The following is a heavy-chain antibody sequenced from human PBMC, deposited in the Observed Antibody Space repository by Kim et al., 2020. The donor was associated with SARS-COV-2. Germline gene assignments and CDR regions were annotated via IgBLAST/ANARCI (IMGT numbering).Heavy chain of an antibody. CDR3: VRRRSGAGFDP. J-gene: IGHJ5*02. Sequence: SETLSLTCTVSGGSITGNNYWGWIRQSPGKGLEWIGSFSSSGSTSYTPPLQSRVTISVDMSKNQFSLNLRSVTATDTAVYYCVRRRSGAGFDPWGQGTLVTVSS. V-gene: IGHV4-39*01. D-gene: IGHD6-19*01. CDR1: GGSITGNNY. CDR2: FSSSGST.